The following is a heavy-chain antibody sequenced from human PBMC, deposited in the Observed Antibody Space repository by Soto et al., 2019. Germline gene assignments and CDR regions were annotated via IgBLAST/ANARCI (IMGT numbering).Heavy chain of an antibody. D-gene: IGHD2-2*01. V-gene: IGHV3-74*01. CDR2: INSDGSST. J-gene: IGHJ6*02. Sequence: EVQLVESGGGLVQPGGSLRLSCAASGFTFSSYWMHWVRQAPGKGLVWVSRINSDGSSTSYADTVKGRFTISRDNAKNTLYLQMNSLSDVDTTVYYYARVVPARCYYRMDVWGQGTTVTVSS. CDR1: GFTFSSYW. CDR3: ARVVPARCYYRMDV.